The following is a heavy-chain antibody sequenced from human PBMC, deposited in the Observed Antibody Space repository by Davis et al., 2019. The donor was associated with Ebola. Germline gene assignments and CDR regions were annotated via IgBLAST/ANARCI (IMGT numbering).Heavy chain of an antibody. Sequence: LRLSCAISGDSVSSAGWNWIRQSPSRGLEWLGRTYYTSKWFNDYALSVKSRITINADTSKNQLSLQLNSVTPEDTAVYYCVRGWTRVGFDYWGQGTLVTVSS. D-gene: IGHD3-10*01. J-gene: IGHJ4*02. CDR3: VRGWTRVGFDY. CDR2: TYYTSKWFN. V-gene: IGHV6-1*01. CDR1: GDSVSSAG.